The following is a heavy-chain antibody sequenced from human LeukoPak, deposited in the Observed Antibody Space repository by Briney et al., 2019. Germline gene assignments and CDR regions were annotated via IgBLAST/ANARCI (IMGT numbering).Heavy chain of an antibody. J-gene: IGHJ5*02. D-gene: IGHD6-13*01. Sequence: PGGSLRLSCKGSGYSFTSYWIGWVRQMPGKGLEWMGIIYPGDSDTRYSPSFQGQVTISADKSISTAYLQWSSLKASDTAMYYCARTGYSSSWDNWFDPWGQGTLVTVSS. CDR3: ARTGYSSSWDNWFDP. V-gene: IGHV5-51*01. CDR1: GYSFTSYW. CDR2: IYPGDSDT.